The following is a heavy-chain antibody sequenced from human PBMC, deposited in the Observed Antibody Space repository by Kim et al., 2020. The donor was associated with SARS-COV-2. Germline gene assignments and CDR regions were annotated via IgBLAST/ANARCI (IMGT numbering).Heavy chain of an antibody. CDR2: INPSGGST. CDR1: GYTFTSYY. J-gene: IGHJ6*02. Sequence: ASVKVSCKASGYTFTSYYMHWVRQAPGQGLEWMGIINPSGGSTSYAQKFQGRVTMTRDTSTSTVYMELSSLRSEDTAVYYCARAGLPPPMVRGVIHGMDVGGEGTTVPVSS. D-gene: IGHD3-10*01. CDR3: ARAGLPPPMVRGVIHGMDV. V-gene: IGHV1-46*01.